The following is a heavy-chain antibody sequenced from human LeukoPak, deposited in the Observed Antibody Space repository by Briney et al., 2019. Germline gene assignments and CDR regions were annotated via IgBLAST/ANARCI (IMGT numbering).Heavy chain of an antibody. D-gene: IGHD3-9*01. CDR1: GFTFSSYA. V-gene: IGHV3-23*01. Sequence: GGSLRLSCAASGFTFSSYAMSWARQAPGKGLEWVSAISGSGGSTYYADSVKGRSTISRDNSKNTLYLQMNSLRAEDTAVYYCAKNVLRYFDWGKYYFDYWGQGTLVTVSS. CDR2: ISGSGGST. J-gene: IGHJ4*02. CDR3: AKNVLRYFDWGKYYFDY.